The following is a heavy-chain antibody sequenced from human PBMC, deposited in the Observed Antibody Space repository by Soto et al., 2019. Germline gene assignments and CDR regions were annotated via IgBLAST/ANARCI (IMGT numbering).Heavy chain of an antibody. V-gene: IGHV4-34*01. CDR1: GGSFSGYY. Sequence: QVQLQQWGAGLLKPSETLSLTCAVYGGSFSGYYWSWIRQPPGKGLEWIGEINHSGSTNYNPSLKSRVTISVDTSKNQFSLKLSSVTAADTAVYYCAREVSRTYYYYGMDVWGQGTTVTVSS. D-gene: IGHD6-6*01. CDR3: AREVSRTYYYYGMDV. J-gene: IGHJ6*02. CDR2: INHSGST.